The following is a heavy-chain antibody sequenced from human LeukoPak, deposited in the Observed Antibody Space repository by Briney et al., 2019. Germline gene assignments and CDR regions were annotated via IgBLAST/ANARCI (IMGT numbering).Heavy chain of an antibody. V-gene: IGHV3-21*01. Sequence: GSLRLSCAASGFTFSSYSMNWVRQAPGKGLEWVSSISSSSSYIYYADSVKGRFTISRDNAKNSLYLQMNSLRAEDTAVYYCARDIEEMATMGYWGQGTLVAVSS. CDR3: ARDIEEMATMGY. D-gene: IGHD5-24*01. CDR2: ISSSSSYI. CDR1: GFTFSSYS. J-gene: IGHJ4*02.